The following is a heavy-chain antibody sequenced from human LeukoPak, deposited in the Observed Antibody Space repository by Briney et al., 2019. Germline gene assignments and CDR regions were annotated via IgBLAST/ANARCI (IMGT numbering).Heavy chain of an antibody. Sequence: GSLRLSCAASGFTFSSYAMNWVRQAPGKGLEWVSAISGSGGSTYYADSVKGRFTISRDNSKNTLYLQMKSLRADDTAVYYCAKDDGSGTTDYWGQGTLVTVSS. J-gene: IGHJ4*02. CDR2: ISGSGGST. D-gene: IGHD3-10*01. CDR1: GFTFSSYA. CDR3: AKDDGSGTTDY. V-gene: IGHV3-23*01.